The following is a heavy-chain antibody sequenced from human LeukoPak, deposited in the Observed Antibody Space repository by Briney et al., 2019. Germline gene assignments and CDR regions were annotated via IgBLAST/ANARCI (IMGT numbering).Heavy chain of an antibody. CDR2: INHSGST. V-gene: IGHV4-34*01. D-gene: IGHD3-10*01. J-gene: IGHJ3*02. CDR3: ARGRRGYYYSSGRGVGVAFHI. CDR1: SGSFSGYY. Sequence: PSETLPLTCAVYSGSFSGYYWSWIRQPPGKGLEWIGEINHSGSTNYNPSLKSRVTISVDTSKNQFSLKLSSVTAADTAVYYCARGRRGYYYSSGRGVGVAFHIWGQGTMVTVSS.